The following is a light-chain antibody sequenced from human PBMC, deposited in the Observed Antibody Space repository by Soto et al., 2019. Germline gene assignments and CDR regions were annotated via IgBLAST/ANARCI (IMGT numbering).Light chain of an antibody. Sequence: QSVLTQPPSVSGAPGQRVTISCNGRSSNIRAGYDVHWYQQLPGTAPKLLIYGNSNRPSGVPDRFSGSKSGTSASLAITGLQAEDEADYYCQSYDSSMSGVGFGGGSKVTFL. CDR2: GNS. CDR1: SSNIRAGYD. CDR3: QSYDSSMSGVG. J-gene: IGLJ2*01. V-gene: IGLV1-40*01.